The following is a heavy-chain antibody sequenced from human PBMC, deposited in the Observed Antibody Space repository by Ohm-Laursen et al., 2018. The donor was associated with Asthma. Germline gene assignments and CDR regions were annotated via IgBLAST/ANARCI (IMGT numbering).Heavy chain of an antibody. CDR3: ARIGPEWELPGREYSLHH. J-gene: IGHJ1*01. D-gene: IGHD1-26*01. Sequence: LSLTCAASGYTFSRYSIHWVRQIPGKGLEWVASISTASSFIYYADLVRGRFTTSRDNARNSVYLQMNSLRAEDTALYYCARIGPEWELPGREYSLHHWGEGTLVTVSS. CDR2: ISTASSFI. CDR1: GYTFSRYS. V-gene: IGHV3-21*01.